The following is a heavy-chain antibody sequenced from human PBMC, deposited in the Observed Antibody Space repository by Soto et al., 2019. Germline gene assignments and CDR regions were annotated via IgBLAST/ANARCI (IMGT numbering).Heavy chain of an antibody. D-gene: IGHD6-6*01. J-gene: IGHJ4*02. CDR1: GGSFSGYY. CDR2: INHSGST. CDR3: AMGFSSSSGDYFDY. Sequence: PSETLSLTCAVYGGSFSGYYWSWIRQPPGKGLEWIGEINHSGSTNYNPSLKSRVTISVDTSKNQFSLKLSSVTAADTAVYYCAMGFSSSSGDYFDYWGQGTLVTVSS. V-gene: IGHV4-34*01.